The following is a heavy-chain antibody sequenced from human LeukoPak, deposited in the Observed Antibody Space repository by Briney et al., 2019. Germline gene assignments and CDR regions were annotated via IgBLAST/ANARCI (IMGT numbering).Heavy chain of an antibody. J-gene: IGHJ4*02. CDR2: IKQDGSEK. CDR3: ARWGHISGCYYLDN. Sequence: GGSLRLSCVTSGFTFSSYWMGWVRQAPGRGLEWVANIKQDGSEKYYVDSVKGRFTISRDNAKNSLHLQMNSLRAEETAVYHCARWGHISGCYYLDNWGEGTLVTVSS. V-gene: IGHV3-7*01. CDR1: GFTFSSYW. D-gene: IGHD6-19*01.